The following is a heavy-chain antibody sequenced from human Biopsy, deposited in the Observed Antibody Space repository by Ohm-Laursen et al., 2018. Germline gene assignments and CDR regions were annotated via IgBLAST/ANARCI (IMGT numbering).Heavy chain of an antibody. Sequence: SETLSLTCAVYGGSFSDSYWSWIRQPPGKGLEWIGEINHRGTTNYNPSLKSRVTISVDTSKNQFSLKVRSVTAADTAVYYCVRGVDYYDPYHYYALDAWGQGTTVTVSS. CDR2: INHRGTT. CDR3: VRGVDYYDPYHYYALDA. J-gene: IGHJ6*02. CDR1: GGSFSDSY. V-gene: IGHV4-34*01. D-gene: IGHD3-22*01.